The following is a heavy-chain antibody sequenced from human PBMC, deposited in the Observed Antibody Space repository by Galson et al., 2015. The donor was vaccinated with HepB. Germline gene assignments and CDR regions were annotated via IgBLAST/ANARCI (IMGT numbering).Heavy chain of an antibody. CDR2: MNPNSGNT. D-gene: IGHD4-17*01. J-gene: IGHJ6*02. CDR3: ARGRASFYGDYGASYYYGMDV. CDR1: GYTFTSYD. Sequence: SVKVSCKASGYTFTSYDINWVRQATGQGLEWMGWMNPNSGNTGYAQKFQSRVTMTRNTSISTAYMELSSLRSEDTAVYYCARGRASFYGDYGASYYYGMDVWGQGTTVTVSS. V-gene: IGHV1-8*01.